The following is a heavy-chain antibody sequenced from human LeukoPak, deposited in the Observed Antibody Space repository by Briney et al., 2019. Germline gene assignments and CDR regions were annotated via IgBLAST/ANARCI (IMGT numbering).Heavy chain of an antibody. CDR3: ARDRASSNREWSQFDI. CDR2: IIPIFGTA. D-gene: IGHD3-3*01. V-gene: IGHV1-69*05. Sequence: SVKVSCKASGGTFSSYAISWVRRAPGQGLEWMGGIIPIFGTANYAQKFQGRVTITTDESTSTAYMELSSLRSEDTAVYYCARDRASSNREWSQFDIWGQGTMVTVSS. J-gene: IGHJ3*02. CDR1: GGTFSSYA.